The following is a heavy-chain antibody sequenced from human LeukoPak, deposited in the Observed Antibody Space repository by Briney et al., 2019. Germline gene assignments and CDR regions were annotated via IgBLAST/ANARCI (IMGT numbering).Heavy chain of an antibody. D-gene: IGHD2-2*01. CDR3: AREEVGYVVVPAAKGYYYYYMDV. J-gene: IGHJ6*03. CDR2: IIPIFGTA. V-gene: IGHV1-69*05. CDR1: GGTFSSYA. Sequence: SVKVSCKASGGTFSSYAISWVRQAPGQGLEWMGRIIPIFGTANYAQKFQGRVTITTDESTSTAYMELSSLRSEDTAVYYCAREEVGYVVVPAAKGYYYYYMDVWGKGTTVTVSS.